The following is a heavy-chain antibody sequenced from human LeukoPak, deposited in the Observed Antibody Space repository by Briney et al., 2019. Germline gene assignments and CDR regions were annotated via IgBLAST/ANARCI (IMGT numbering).Heavy chain of an antibody. CDR2: IIPILGIA. V-gene: IGHV1-69*04. D-gene: IGHD6-13*01. CDR1: GGTFSSYA. J-gene: IGHJ5*02. CDR3: ARDWVYSSSPLDP. Sequence: GASVKVSCKASGGTFSSYAISWVRQAPGQGLEWMGRIIPILGIANYAQKFQGRVTITADKSTSTAYMELSSLRSEDTAVYYCARDWVYSSSPLDPWGQGTLVTVSS.